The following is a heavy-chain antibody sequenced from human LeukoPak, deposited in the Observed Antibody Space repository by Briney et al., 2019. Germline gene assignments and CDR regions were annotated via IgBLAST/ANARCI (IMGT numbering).Heavy chain of an antibody. CDR1: GFTFSSYT. V-gene: IGHV3-48*04. J-gene: IGHJ4*02. Sequence: GGSLRLSCAASGFTFSSYTMNWVRQAPGKGLEWVSYISSSSSTIYYADSVKGRFTISRDNAKNSLYLQMNSLRAEDTAVYYCARDLLLDGYCSSTSCFYVYWGQGTLVTVSS. D-gene: IGHD2-2*01. CDR3: ARDLLLDGYCSSTSCFYVY. CDR2: ISSSSSTI.